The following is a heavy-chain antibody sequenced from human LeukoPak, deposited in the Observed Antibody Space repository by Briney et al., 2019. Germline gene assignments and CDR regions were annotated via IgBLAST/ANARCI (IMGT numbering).Heavy chain of an antibody. Sequence: SETLSLTCTVSGGSISSGDYYWSWIRQPPGKGLEWIGYIYYSGSTYYNPSLKSRVTISVDTSKNQFSLKLSSVTAADTAVYYCARESLYGDSPSYWGQETLVTVSS. CDR1: GGSISSGDYY. CDR3: ARESLYGDSPSY. CDR2: IYYSGST. J-gene: IGHJ4*02. V-gene: IGHV4-30-4*01. D-gene: IGHD4-17*01.